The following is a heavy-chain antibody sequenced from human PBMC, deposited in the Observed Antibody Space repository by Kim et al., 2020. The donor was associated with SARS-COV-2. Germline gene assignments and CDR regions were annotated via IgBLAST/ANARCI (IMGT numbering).Heavy chain of an antibody. V-gene: IGHV1-3*01. Sequence: ASVKVSCKASGYIFTNYAMHWVRQAPGQRLEWMGWINAGNGNTKYSQKFQGRVTITRDTSASTGYMELSSLISEDTAVYYCARDPVGSGGRWYHWFDPWGQGTLVIVSS. CDR1: GYIFTNYA. J-gene: IGHJ5*02. D-gene: IGHD6-13*01. CDR3: ARDPVGSGGRWYHWFDP. CDR2: INAGNGNT.